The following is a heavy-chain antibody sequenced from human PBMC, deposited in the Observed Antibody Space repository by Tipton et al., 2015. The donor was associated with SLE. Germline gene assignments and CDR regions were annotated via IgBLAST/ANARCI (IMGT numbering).Heavy chain of an antibody. D-gene: IGHD6-13*01. CDR1: GFTFSSYW. J-gene: IGHJ5*02. CDR2: IKQDGSEK. V-gene: IGHV3-7*01. CDR3: ARTIAAAGRGWFDP. Sequence: SLRLSCAASGFTFSSYWMSWVRQAPGKGLEWVANIKQDGSEKYYVDSVKGRFTISRDNAKNSLYLQMNSLRAEDTAVYYCARTIAAAGRGWFDPWGQGTLVTVSS.